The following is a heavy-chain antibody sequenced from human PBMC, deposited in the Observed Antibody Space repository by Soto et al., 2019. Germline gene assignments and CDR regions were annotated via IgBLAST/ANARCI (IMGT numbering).Heavy chain of an antibody. J-gene: IGHJ4*02. CDR3: ARDNNDFWSLYPLAFDY. CDR1: GGSLTKYY. V-gene: IGHV4-4*07. D-gene: IGHD3-3*01. Sequence: PSETLSLTCTVSGGSLTKYYWSWIRQPAGKGLEWIGRISTSGNVVSKASLRSRLTMSVDTSKNQFSLRLTSVTAADTAVYYCARDNNDFWSLYPLAFDYWGQGALFTVCS. CDR2: ISTSGNV.